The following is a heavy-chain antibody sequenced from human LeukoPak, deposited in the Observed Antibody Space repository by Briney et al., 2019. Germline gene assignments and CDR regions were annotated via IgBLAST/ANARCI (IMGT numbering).Heavy chain of an antibody. Sequence: GGSLRLSCAASGFTFRKYWMAWVRQAPGKGLEWVANIKQDGSEKYYVDSVKGRFTISRDNAKNSLYLQMNSLRAEDTAVYHCARGGGGYVGFDYWGQGTLVTVSS. CDR3: ARGGGGYVGFDY. V-gene: IGHV3-7*03. J-gene: IGHJ4*02. CDR1: GFTFRKYW. D-gene: IGHD5-12*01. CDR2: IKQDGSEK.